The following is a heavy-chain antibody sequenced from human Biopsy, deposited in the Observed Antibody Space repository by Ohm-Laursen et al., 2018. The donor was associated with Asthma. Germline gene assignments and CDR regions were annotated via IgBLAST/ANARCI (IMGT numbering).Heavy chain of an antibody. CDR1: GFTFSDYP. Sequence: SLRLSCTASGFTFSDYPMTWVRQAPGKGLEWVSSITGSGAITYYADSLKGRFTISRDKSENTLYLQMNSLRAEDTAVYYCAKDERAYYGSDIKYMQPVPLGDWGQGTLVIVSA. CDR3: AKDERAYYGSDIKYMQPVPLGD. V-gene: IGHV3-23*01. J-gene: IGHJ4*02. CDR2: ITGSGAIT. D-gene: IGHD2-21*01.